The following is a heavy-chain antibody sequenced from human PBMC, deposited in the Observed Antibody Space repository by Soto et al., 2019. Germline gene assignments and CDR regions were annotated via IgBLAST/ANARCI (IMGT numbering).Heavy chain of an antibody. Sequence: QVQLLESGGGVVQPGRSLTLSCAASGFIFSRYFMHWVRQAPGKGLEWVALISDDGSTKYYADSVTGRFTISRDNSKSTLYLQMNSLSADDTAVYYCTRADLTVTLSVFDPWGQGTLITVSS. V-gene: IGHV3-30-3*01. D-gene: IGHD4-17*01. CDR3: TRADLTVTLSVFDP. CDR2: ISDDGSTK. J-gene: IGHJ5*02. CDR1: GFIFSRYF.